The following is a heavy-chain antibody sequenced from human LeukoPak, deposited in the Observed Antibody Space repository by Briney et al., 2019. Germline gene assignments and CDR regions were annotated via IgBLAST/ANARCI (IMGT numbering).Heavy chain of an antibody. J-gene: IGHJ4*02. D-gene: IGHD3-10*01. CDR3: ARGPYYYGSGNYYLNY. V-gene: IGHV1-8*01. Sequence: ASVKVSCKASAYTFTSYDVNWVRQATGQGLEWMGWMNPDSGNTGYAQKFQGRVTMTRNTSISTAYMELSNLRSEDTAVYYCARGPYYYGSGNYYLNYWGQGTLVTVSS. CDR2: MNPDSGNT. CDR1: AYTFTSYD.